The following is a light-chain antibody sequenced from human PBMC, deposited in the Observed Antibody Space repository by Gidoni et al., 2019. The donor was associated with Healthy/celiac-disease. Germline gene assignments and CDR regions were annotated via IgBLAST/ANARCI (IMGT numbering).Light chain of an antibody. CDR3: QQYGSSPFT. V-gene: IGKV3-20*01. CDR1: QSVSSSY. CDR2: GAS. J-gene: IGKJ3*01. Sequence: EIVLTQSPGTLSLSPGERATLSCRASQSVSSSYLAWYQQKPGHAPRLLIYGASSRATGIPDRFSGSGSGTDFTLTISRLEPEDFAVYYCQQYGSSPFTFGPETKVDIK.